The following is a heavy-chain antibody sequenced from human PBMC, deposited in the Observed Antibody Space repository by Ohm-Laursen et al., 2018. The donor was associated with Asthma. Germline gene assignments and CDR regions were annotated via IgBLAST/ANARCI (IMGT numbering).Heavy chain of an antibody. CDR2: IYYSGST. Sequence: TLSLTCAVSGGSISNGGYYWSWIRQHPGKGLEWIGYIYYSGSTYYNPSLKSRVTISVDTSKNQFSLKLSSVTAADTAVYYCARVSGIAAAGALDYYYGMDVWGQGTTVTVSS. CDR3: ARVSGIAAAGALDYYYGMDV. V-gene: IGHV4-31*11. J-gene: IGHJ6*02. D-gene: IGHD6-13*01. CDR1: GGSISNGGYY.